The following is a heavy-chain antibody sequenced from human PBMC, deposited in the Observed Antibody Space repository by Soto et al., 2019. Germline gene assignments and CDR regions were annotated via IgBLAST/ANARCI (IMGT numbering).Heavy chain of an antibody. Sequence: PSETLSLTCTVSGGSXSSSSYYWGWIRQPPGKGLEWIGSIYYSGSTYYNPSLKSRVTISVDTSKNQFSLKLSSVTAADTAVYYCARQGFHFYDFWSGYPFWFQHWGQGTLATVSS. CDR1: GGSXSSSSYY. J-gene: IGHJ1*01. CDR2: IYYSGST. D-gene: IGHD3-3*01. CDR3: ARQGFHFYDFWSGYPFWFQH. V-gene: IGHV4-39*01.